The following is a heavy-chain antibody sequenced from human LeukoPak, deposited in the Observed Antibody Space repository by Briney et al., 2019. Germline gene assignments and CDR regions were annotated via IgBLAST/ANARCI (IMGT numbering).Heavy chain of an antibody. CDR2: ISGSGGSP. J-gene: IGHJ4*02. D-gene: IGHD3-22*01. CDR3: AKAVYDSSGSFDF. Sequence: PGGSLRLSCAASGFSFSTYAMTWVRRAPGKGLEWVSGISGSGGSPYYADSVKGRFTISRDTSKNTLYLHMNSLRAEDTAVYYCAKAVYDSSGSFDFWGQGTLVTVSS. V-gene: IGHV3-23*01. CDR1: GFSFSTYA.